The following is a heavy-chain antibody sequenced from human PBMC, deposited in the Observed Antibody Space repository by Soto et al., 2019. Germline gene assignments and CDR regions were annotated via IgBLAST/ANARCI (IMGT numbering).Heavy chain of an antibody. CDR1: GYTLTELS. CDR3: ATASPYCSSTSCYGWFDP. D-gene: IGHD2-2*01. V-gene: IGHV1-24*01. CDR2: FDPEDGET. J-gene: IGHJ5*02. Sequence: QVQLVQSGAEVKKPGASVKVSCKVSGYTLTELSMHWVRQAPGKGLEWMGGFDPEDGETIYAQKLQGRVTMTEDTSTDTAYMELSSLRSEHTAVYYCATASPYCSSTSCYGWFDPWGQGTLVTVSS.